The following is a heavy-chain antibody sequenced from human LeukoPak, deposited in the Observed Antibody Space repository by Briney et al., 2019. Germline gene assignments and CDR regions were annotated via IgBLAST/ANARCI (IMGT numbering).Heavy chain of an antibody. CDR1: VYTLTELS. Sequence: ASVKVSYRVSVYTLTELSMHGVRRAPGKEREGMGGFDPEDGETIYAQKFQGRVTMTRDTSISTAYMELSRLRSDDTAVYYCARDFSGFYYDPLFDPWGQGTLVTVSS. CDR3: ARDFSGFYYDPLFDP. CDR2: FDPEDGET. V-gene: IGHV1-24*01. J-gene: IGHJ5*02. D-gene: IGHD3-3*01.